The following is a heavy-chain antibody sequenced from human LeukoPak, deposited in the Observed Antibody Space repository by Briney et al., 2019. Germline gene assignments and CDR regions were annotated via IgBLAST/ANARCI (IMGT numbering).Heavy chain of an antibody. CDR1: GFSFSSYV. Sequence: GGYLRLSCAASGFSFSSYVMHWVRQAPGKGLEWVAVISHDGSNEYYPDSVKGRFTISRDNSKNTLYLQMNSLRGDDTAVYYCARDSSGSYNWFDPWGQGTLVTVSS. D-gene: IGHD6-19*01. CDR2: ISHDGSNE. V-gene: IGHV3-30*04. CDR3: ARDSSGSYNWFDP. J-gene: IGHJ5*02.